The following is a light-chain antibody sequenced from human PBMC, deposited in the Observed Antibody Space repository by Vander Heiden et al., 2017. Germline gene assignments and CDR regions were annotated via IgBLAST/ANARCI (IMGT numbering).Light chain of an antibody. Sequence: DSQMTQSPSSLSESVGDRVTITCRASQSISSYLNGYQQKPGKAPKLLIYAASSLQSGVPSRFSGSGSGTDFTLTISSLQPEDFATYYCQQSYSTPRTFGPGTKVDIK. V-gene: IGKV1-39*01. CDR2: AAS. J-gene: IGKJ3*01. CDR3: QQSYSTPRT. CDR1: QSISSY.